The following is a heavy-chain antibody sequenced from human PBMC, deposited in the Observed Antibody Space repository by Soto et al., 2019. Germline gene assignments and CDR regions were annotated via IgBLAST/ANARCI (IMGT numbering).Heavy chain of an antibody. CDR3: AKDLSMVRGDHRIYGMDV. D-gene: IGHD3-10*01. CDR2: ISGSGGST. V-gene: IGHV3-23*01. J-gene: IGHJ6*02. Sequence: GGSLRLSCAASGFTFSSYAMSWVRQAPGKGLEWVSAISGSGGSTYYADSVKGRFTISRDNSKNTLYLQMNSLRAEDTAVYYCAKDLSMVRGDHRIYGMDVWGQGTTVTVSS. CDR1: GFTFSSYA.